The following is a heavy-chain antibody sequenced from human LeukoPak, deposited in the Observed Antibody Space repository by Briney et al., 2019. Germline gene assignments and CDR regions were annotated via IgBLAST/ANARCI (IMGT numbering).Heavy chain of an antibody. CDR3: ARDFWSGSYFYYYMDV. J-gene: IGHJ6*03. D-gene: IGHD3-3*01. CDR2: INWNGGST. Sequence: PGGSLRLSCAASGFTFDDYGMSWVRQAPGKGLEWVSGINWNGGSTGYADSVKGRFTISRDNAKNSLYLQMNSLRAEDTALYYCARDFWSGSYFYYYMDVWGKGTTVTASS. CDR1: GFTFDDYG. V-gene: IGHV3-20*04.